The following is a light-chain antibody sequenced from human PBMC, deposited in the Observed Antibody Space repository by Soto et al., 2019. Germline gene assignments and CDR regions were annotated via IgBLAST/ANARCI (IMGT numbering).Light chain of an antibody. CDR2: GAS. Sequence: EIVLTQSPGTLPLSPGETATLSCRARQSISNNLAWYQQKLGQAPRLLIYGASTRATGIPARFSGSGSGTEFTLTISSLQSEDFAVYYCQQYHNWPPITFGQGTRLENK. J-gene: IGKJ5*01. CDR1: QSISNN. V-gene: IGKV3D-15*01. CDR3: QQYHNWPPIT.